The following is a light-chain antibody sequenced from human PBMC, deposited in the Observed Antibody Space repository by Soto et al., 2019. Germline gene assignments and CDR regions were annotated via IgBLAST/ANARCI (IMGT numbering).Light chain of an antibody. CDR1: SSDIGGYNY. J-gene: IGLJ2*01. CDR2: EVY. CDR3: SSYAGSNIVI. V-gene: IGLV2-8*01. Sequence: QSALTQPPSASGSPGQSVTISCSGTSSDIGGYNYVSWYQQHPGKAPKLMIFEVYRRPSGVPDRFFGSKSGNTASLTVSGLQAEDEAHYYCSSYAGSNIVIFGGGTKVTVL.